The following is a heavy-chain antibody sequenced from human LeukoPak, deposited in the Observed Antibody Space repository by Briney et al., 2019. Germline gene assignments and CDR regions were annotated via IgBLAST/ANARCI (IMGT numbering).Heavy chain of an antibody. Sequence: GGSLRLSCAASGLTFTNYGMTWVRKAPGKGLELVSSISGSGSDTYYADSVKGRFTISRDNSKNTLYVQMVSLRAEDAAIYYCAGSSGWWAHDYWGQGTLVTVSS. J-gene: IGHJ4*02. CDR2: ISGSGSDT. CDR3: AGSSGWWAHDY. V-gene: IGHV3-23*01. D-gene: IGHD6-19*01. CDR1: GLTFTNYG.